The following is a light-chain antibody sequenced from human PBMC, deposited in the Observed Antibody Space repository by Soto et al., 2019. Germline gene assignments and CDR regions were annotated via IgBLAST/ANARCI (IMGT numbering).Light chain of an antibody. Sequence: DMVVAQNTGTLSLCPGERSTLSCRVSQSVGSIYLAWYQQKPGQAPRLLIHGASNRASGIPDRFSGSGSWTDFTFTLSRFYPEDFALSYCQQYGSSPRTFAQGTKV. CDR1: QSVGSIY. V-gene: IGKV3-20*01. CDR2: GAS. J-gene: IGKJ1*01. CDR3: QQYGSSPRT.